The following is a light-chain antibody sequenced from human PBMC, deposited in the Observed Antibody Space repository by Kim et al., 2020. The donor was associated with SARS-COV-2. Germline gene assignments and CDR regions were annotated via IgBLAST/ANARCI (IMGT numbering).Light chain of an antibody. CDR1: QSISSH. CDR3: QQSYITPFT. J-gene: IGKJ3*01. Sequence: ASVVDRVTITCRTTQSISSHLNWYQQKPGRAPKHLISAASTLQGGVPSRFSGSGSETDFTLTISSLQPEDFATYFCQQSYITPFTFGPGTKVDIK. V-gene: IGKV1-39*01. CDR2: AAS.